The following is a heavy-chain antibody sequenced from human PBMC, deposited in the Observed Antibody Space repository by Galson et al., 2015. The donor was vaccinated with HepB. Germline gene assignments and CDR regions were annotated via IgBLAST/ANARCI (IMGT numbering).Heavy chain of an antibody. D-gene: IGHD3-10*01. CDR2: INWNGGST. V-gene: IGHV3-20*04. J-gene: IGHJ6*02. CDR1: GFTSDDYG. CDR3: ARDLWFGEATQGMDV. Sequence: SLRLSCAASGFTSDDYGMSWVRQAPGKGLEWVSGINWNGGSTGYADSVKGRITISRDNAKNSLYLQMNSLRAEDTALYYCARDLWFGEATQGMDVWGQGTTVIVSS.